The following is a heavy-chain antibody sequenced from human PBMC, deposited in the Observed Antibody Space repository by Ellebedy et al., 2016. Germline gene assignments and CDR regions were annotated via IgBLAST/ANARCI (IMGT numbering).Heavy chain of an antibody. CDR1: GYTFTSYG. Sequence: ASVKVSCXASGYTFTSYGISWVRQAPGQGLEWMGWISAYNGNTNYAQKLQGRVTMTTDTSTSTAYMELRSLRSDDTAVYYCARALRYSSSWYFDYWGQGTLVTVSS. CDR2: ISAYNGNT. D-gene: IGHD6-13*01. V-gene: IGHV1-18*01. CDR3: ARALRYSSSWYFDY. J-gene: IGHJ4*02.